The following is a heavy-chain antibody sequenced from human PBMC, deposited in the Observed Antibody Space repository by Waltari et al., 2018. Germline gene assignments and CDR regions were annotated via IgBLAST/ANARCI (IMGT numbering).Heavy chain of an antibody. Sequence: EVQLVESGGGLVRPGESLRLSCAAAGFAVSTTHMNWVRQAPGGGLEWGSTIFSGGSTYYADSAKVRFTLSRDISQNTLSLEINTLRVEDTGVYYCAAADVASGSRSLAFWGQGALVTVSS. CDR3: AAADVASGSRSLAF. CDR1: GFAVSTTH. CDR2: IFSGGST. D-gene: IGHD3-10*01. V-gene: IGHV3-66*02. J-gene: IGHJ1*01.